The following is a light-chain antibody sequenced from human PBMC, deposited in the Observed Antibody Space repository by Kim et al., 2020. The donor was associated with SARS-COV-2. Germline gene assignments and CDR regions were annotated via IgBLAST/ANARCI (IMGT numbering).Light chain of an antibody. J-gene: IGKJ5*01. CDR1: QSVLYSSNNKNY. Sequence: DIVMTQSPDSLAVSLGERATINCKSSQSVLYSSNNKNYLAWYQQKPGQPPKLLIYWASTLESGVPDRFSGSGSGTYFTLTISSLQAEDVAVYYCQQYYSTPITFGQGTRLEIK. CDR2: WAS. V-gene: IGKV4-1*01. CDR3: QQYYSTPIT.